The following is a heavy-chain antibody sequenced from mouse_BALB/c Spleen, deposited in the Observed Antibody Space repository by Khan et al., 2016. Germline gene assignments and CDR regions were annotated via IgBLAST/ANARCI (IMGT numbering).Heavy chain of an antibody. CDR3: SRGVYDYEFAY. D-gene: IGHD2-4*01. CDR1: GFNIKDTY. J-gene: IGHJ3*01. Sequence: VQLQQSGAELVKPGASVKLSCTVSGFNIKDTYMHWVNQRPEQGLEWIGRNDTANGNTKYDPKFQDKATITADTSSNTAYLQLSSLTSEDTAVYYCSRGVYDYEFAYWGQGTLVTVSA. V-gene: IGHV14-3*02. CDR2: NDTANGNT.